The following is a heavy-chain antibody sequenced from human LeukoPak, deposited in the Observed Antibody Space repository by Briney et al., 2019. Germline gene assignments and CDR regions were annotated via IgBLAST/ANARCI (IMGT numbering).Heavy chain of an antibody. CDR3: ARNQPMTTSYYYYYMDV. CDR1: GYTFTSYG. CDR2: ISAYNGNT. D-gene: IGHD2-2*01. Sequence: ASVKVSCKASGYTFTSYGISWVRQAPGQGLEWMGWISAYNGNTNYAQKLQGRVTMTTDTSTSTAYMELRSLRSDDTAVYYCARNQPMTTSYYYYYMDVWGKGTTVTVSS. J-gene: IGHJ6*03. V-gene: IGHV1-18*01.